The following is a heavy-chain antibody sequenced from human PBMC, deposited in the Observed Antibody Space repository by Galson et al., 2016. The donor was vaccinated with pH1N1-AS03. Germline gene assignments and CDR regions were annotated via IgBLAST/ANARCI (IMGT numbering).Heavy chain of an antibody. CDR1: GGSVSSYY. CDR3: ARHGPTGWSRYEDALDI. J-gene: IGHJ3*02. D-gene: IGHD6-19*01. V-gene: IGHV4-59*08. Sequence: SPTCTVSGGSVSSYYWSWIRQPPGTGLEWIGYIFHSGRTNSNPSLKSRVTTSIDTSTNQLSLELSSVTAADTSIQYYARHGPTGWSRYEDALDIWGQGTVVTVAS. CDR2: IFHSGRT.